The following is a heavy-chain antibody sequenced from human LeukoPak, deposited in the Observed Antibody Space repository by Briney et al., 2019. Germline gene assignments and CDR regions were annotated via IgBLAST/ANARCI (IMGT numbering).Heavy chain of an antibody. V-gene: IGHV3-21*01. D-gene: IGHD4-17*01. CDR3: ARDYGEGGYYFDY. Sequence: GGSLRLSCAASGFTFSSYSMSWVRQAPGKGLEWVSSITSSSSSGFTSYADSVKGRFTISRDNAKNTLYLQMNSLRAEDTAVYYCARDYGEGGYYFDYWGQGTLVTVSS. J-gene: IGHJ4*02. CDR1: GFTFSSYS. CDR2: ITSSSSSGFT.